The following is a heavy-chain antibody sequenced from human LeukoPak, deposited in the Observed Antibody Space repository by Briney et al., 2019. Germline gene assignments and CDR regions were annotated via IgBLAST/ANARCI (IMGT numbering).Heavy chain of an antibody. CDR3: ARDGLAYCGGDCYDAFDI. CDR2: IIPIFGTA. Sequence: ASLKVSCKASGCTFSSYAISWVRQAPGQGLEWIGGIIPIFGTANYAQKFQGRVTITADESTSTAYMELSSLRSEDTAVYYCARDGLAYCGGDCYDAFDIWGQGTMVTVSS. J-gene: IGHJ3*02. V-gene: IGHV1-69*13. CDR1: GCTFSSYA. D-gene: IGHD2-21*02.